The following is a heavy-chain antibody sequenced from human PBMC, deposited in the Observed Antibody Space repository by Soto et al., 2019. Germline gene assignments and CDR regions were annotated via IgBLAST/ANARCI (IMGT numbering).Heavy chain of an antibody. D-gene: IGHD6-13*01. V-gene: IGHV3-30*03. CDR2: ISYDGSNK. Sequence: QVQLVESGGGVVQPGRSLRLSCAASGFTFSSYGMHWVRQAPGKGLEWVAVISYDGSNKYYADSVKGRFTISRDNSKNTLYLPMNSLRAEDTAVYYCEVPPYDSSWYGYFQEWGQGTLVTVSS. CDR1: GFTFSSYG. CDR3: EVPPYDSSWYGYFQE. J-gene: IGHJ1*01.